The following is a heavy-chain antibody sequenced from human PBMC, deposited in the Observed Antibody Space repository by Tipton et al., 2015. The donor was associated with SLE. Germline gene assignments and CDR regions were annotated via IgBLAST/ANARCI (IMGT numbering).Heavy chain of an antibody. D-gene: IGHD3-9*01. J-gene: IGHJ4*02. Sequence: TLSLTCTVSGDSIGSSSNYWGWIRQPPGKGLVGFGSIYYSGSTYYNPSLKSRVTISVDTSKNQFSLKLSSVTAADTAVYYCARLVGAYDSLTGYYQRYFDYWGQGTLVTVSS. CDR1: GDSIGSSSNY. CDR3: ARLVGAYDSLTGYYQRYFDY. CDR2: IYYSGST. V-gene: IGHV4-39*01.